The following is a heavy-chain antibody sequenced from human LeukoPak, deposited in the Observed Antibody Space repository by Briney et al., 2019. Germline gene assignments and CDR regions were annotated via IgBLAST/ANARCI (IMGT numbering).Heavy chain of an antibody. CDR3: ALSNWGASHAV. Sequence: GGSLRLSCAASGFTFSNYAMTWVRQAPGKGLEWVSAISGGGGSTYYTDSVKGRFTISRDNSKNTLYLQMNSLRAEDTAVYYCALSNWGASHAVWGQGTLVTVSS. V-gene: IGHV3-23*01. CDR2: ISGGGGST. CDR1: GFTFSNYA. J-gene: IGHJ4*02. D-gene: IGHD7-27*01.